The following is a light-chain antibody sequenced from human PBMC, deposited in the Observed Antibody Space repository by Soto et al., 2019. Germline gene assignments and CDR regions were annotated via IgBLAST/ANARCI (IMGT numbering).Light chain of an antibody. CDR2: GAS. J-gene: IGKJ5*01. CDR1: QSVSSN. V-gene: IGKV3-15*01. CDR3: QQYHNWTIT. Sequence: EIVLTQSPATLSVSPGERATLSCRASQSVSSNLAWYQQKPGQAPRLLIYGASTRATGISARFSGSGSGTEFTLTISSLKHEDFAVYYCQQYHNWTITFGQGTRLEIK.